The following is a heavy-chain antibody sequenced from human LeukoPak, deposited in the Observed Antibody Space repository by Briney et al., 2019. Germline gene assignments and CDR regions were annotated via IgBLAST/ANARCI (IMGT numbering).Heavy chain of an antibody. CDR3: SVSPPYYMDV. CDR2: IHYSGTT. J-gene: IGHJ6*03. Sequence: SETLSLTCTVSGGSISSSGYYWGWIRQPPGKGLECIGSIHYSGTTYDNPSLKSRVTLSVDTSKNQFSLKLSSVTAADTAVYYGSVSPPYYMDVWGKGTTVTVSS. CDR1: GGSISSSGYY. V-gene: IGHV4-39*01.